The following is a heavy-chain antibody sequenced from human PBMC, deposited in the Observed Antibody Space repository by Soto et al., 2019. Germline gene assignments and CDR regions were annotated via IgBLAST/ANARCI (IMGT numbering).Heavy chain of an antibody. CDR3: ARDGYSYGYPDYYGMDV. V-gene: IGHV4-30-2*01. J-gene: IGHJ6*02. CDR1: GGSISSGGYS. D-gene: IGHD5-18*01. Sequence: PSETLSLTCAVSGGSISSGGYSWSWIRQPPGKGLEWIGYIYHSGSTYYNPSLKSRVTISVDRSKNQFSLKLSSVTAADTAVYYCARDGYSYGYPDYYGMDVWGQGTTVTVSS. CDR2: IYHSGST.